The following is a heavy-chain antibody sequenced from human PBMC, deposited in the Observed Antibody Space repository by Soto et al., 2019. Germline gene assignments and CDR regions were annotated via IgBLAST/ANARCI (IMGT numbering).Heavy chain of an antibody. CDR2: IIPIFGTA. D-gene: IGHD2-2*01. J-gene: IGHJ6*02. Sequence: SVKVSGKASGGTFSSYSISWVRQAPGQGLEWMGGIIPIFGTANYAQKFQGRVTITADKSTSTAYMELSSLRSEDTAVYYCARDPGVVVSAPVLDYYGIDVRAQRTTVPVS. CDR1: GGTFSSYS. CDR3: ARDPGVVVSAPVLDYYGIDV. V-gene: IGHV1-69*06.